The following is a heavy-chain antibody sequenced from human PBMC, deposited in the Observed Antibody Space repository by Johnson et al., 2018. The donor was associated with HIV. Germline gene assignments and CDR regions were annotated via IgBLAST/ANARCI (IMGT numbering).Heavy chain of an antibody. CDR1: GFTVSSNY. V-gene: IGHV3-7*03. CDR2: IKQDGSEK. CDR3: ARGPTYYYDSSGYWSDAFDI. J-gene: IGHJ3*02. D-gene: IGHD3-22*01. Sequence: VQLVESGGGLVQPGGSLRLSCAASGFTVSSNYMSWVRQAPGKGLEWVANIKQDGSEKYYVDSVKGRFTISRDNPKNPLYLQMNSLRREDTAVYYCARGPTYYYDSSGYWSDAFDIWGQGTMVTVSS.